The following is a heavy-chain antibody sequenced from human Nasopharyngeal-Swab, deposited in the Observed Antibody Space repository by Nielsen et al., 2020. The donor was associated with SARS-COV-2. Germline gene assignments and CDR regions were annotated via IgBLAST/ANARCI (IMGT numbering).Heavy chain of an antibody. J-gene: IGHJ6*02. CDR2: IKQDGSEK. V-gene: IGHV3-7*01. Sequence: GGSLRLSCAASGFTFSSYWMSWVRQAPGKWLEWVANIKQDGSEKYYVDSVKGRFTISRDNAKNSLYLQMNSLRAEDTAVYYCARDVPAANIYYYYYGMDVWGQGTTVTVSS. D-gene: IGHD2-2*01. CDR1: GFTFSSYW. CDR3: ARDVPAANIYYYYYGMDV.